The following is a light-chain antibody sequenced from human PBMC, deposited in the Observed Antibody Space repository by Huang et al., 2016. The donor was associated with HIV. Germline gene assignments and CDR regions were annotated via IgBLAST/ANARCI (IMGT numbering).Light chain of an antibody. CDR1: QDISRY. V-gene: IGKV1-9*01. Sequence: IQLTQSPSTLSASLGDRVTITCRAVQDISRYLDWYQQKPGKAPKLLIYGASTLQSGVPSRFSGSGSGTDFTLTISSLQPEDFAAYYCQQLNSYPYTFGQGTKLEIK. CDR2: GAS. CDR3: QQLNSYPYT. J-gene: IGKJ2*01.